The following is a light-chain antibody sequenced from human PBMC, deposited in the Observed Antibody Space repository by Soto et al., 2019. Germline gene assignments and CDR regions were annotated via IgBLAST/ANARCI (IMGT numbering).Light chain of an antibody. Sequence: EIVLTQSPGTLSLSPGERATLSCRASQSVSSSYLAWYQQKPGQAPRLLIYGASNRASGIPDRFSGGASGTGFTLTINRLEPEDFAVYFCQQYGGSPPFTFGQGTKVEIK. CDR1: QSVSSSY. CDR2: GAS. CDR3: QQYGGSPPFT. V-gene: IGKV3-20*01. J-gene: IGKJ2*01.